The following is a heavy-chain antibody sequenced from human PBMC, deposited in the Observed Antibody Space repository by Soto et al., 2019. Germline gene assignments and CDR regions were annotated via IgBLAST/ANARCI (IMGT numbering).Heavy chain of an antibody. CDR2: IYYSGST. CDR3: ARRGYYYDSSGYPSVWY. V-gene: IGHV4-39*01. D-gene: IGHD3-22*01. J-gene: IGHJ4*02. Sequence: SETLSLTCTVSGGSISSSSYYWGWIRQPPGKGLEWIGSIYYSGSTYYNPSLKSRVTISVDTSKNQFSLKLSSVTAADTAVYYCARRGYYYDSSGYPSVWYWGQGTLVT. CDR1: GGSISSSSYY.